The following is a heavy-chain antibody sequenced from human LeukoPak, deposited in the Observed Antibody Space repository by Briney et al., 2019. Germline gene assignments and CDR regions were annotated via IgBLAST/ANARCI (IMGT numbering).Heavy chain of an antibody. D-gene: IGHD5-12*01. V-gene: IGHV4-61*01. CDR1: GGSVSSNSNY. Sequence: SETLSLTCTVSGGSVSSNSNYWSWIRQPPGKGLEWIGYNAYFGSASYNPSLKSRVTISVDTSKNQFSLKLSSVTAADTAVYYCARDTPGGYDFWWFDPWGQGTLVTVSS. CDR3: ARDTPGGYDFWWFDP. J-gene: IGHJ5*02. CDR2: NAYFGSA.